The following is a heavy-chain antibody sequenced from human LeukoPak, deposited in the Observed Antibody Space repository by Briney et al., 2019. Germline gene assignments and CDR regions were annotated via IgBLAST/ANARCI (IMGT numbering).Heavy chain of an antibody. CDR2: IYYSGTT. J-gene: IGHJ5*02. CDR1: GGSISSRTYY. D-gene: IGHD3-9*01. V-gene: IGHV4-39*07. CDR3: ASARTPLYYDTLTGLPQGGWFDP. Sequence: KPSETLSLTCTVSGGSISSRTYYWGWIRQPPGKGLEWIGTIYYSGTTYYNPSLKSRVTISLDTSKNQFSLKLSSVTAADTAVYYCASARTPLYYDTLTGLPQGGWFDPWGQGTLVTVSS.